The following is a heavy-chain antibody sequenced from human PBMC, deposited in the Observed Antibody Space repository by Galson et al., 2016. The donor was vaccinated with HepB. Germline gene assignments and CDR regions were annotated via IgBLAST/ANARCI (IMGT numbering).Heavy chain of an antibody. D-gene: IGHD5-18*01. J-gene: IGHJ4*02. Sequence: SLRLSCAASGFPFSNYWMNWVRQALGKGLEWVANIKQEGNQEYYADSVKGRFTVSSDNARNSLYLQMNSLRVDDTAVYYCARAQWILARRAAYFDHWGQGILVTVSS. CDR3: ARAQWILARRAAYFDH. V-gene: IGHV3-7*04. CDR1: GFPFSNYW. CDR2: IKQEGNQE.